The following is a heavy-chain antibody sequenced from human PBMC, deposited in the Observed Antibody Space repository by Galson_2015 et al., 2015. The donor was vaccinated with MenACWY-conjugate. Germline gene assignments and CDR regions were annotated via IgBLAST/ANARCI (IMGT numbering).Heavy chain of an antibody. D-gene: IGHD3-22*01. CDR2: ISKDARQT. V-gene: IGHV3-30*03. J-gene: IGHJ1*01. CDR3: ATSNYYDGGGPVCLN. CDR1: GFTFSSIG. Sequence: SLRLSCAAAGFTFSSIGMHRVRRSPGKGLEWLALISKDARQTFYADSVEGRFTISRDNSNNTLYLEMNSLRVDDTAVYYCATSNYYDGGGPVCLNWGQGTLVTVSS.